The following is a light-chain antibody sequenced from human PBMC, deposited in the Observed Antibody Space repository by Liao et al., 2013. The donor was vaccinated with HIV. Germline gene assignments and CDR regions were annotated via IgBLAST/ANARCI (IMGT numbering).Light chain of an antibody. J-gene: IGLJ1*01. CDR2: QDN. V-gene: IGLV3-1*01. CDR1: KLGHKY. CDR3: QAWVSNTVYV. Sequence: SYELTQPPSVSVSPGQTASITCSGDKLGHKYTCWYQQRPGQSPVLVIYQDNKRPLGITERFSGSNSGNTATLTISGTQAMDEADYYCQAWVSNTVYVFGTGTKVTVL.